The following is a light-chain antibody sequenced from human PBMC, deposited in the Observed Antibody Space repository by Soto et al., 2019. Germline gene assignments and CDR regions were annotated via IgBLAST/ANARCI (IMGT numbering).Light chain of an antibody. Sequence: DIQMTQSPSTLSASVGDRVTITCRASQSISSWLAWYQQKPGKAPKVLIFDASSRATGIPDRFSGSGSGTDFTLTISRLEPEDFAVYYCQQYGTSFPWTFGQGTKVDIK. CDR2: DAS. CDR1: QSISSW. J-gene: IGKJ1*01. CDR3: QQYGTSFPWT. V-gene: IGKV1-5*01.